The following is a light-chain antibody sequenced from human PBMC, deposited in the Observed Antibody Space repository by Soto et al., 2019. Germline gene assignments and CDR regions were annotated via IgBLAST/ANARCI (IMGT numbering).Light chain of an antibody. CDR1: KLGDKY. J-gene: IGLJ2*01. CDR2: QDG. CDR3: QAWDSRTGV. Sequence: SYELTQPPSVSVSPGQTASITCSGDKLGDKYVCWYQQKPGQSPVLVIYQDGKRPSGIPERFSGSSFGNTATLTISGTQAMDEADYFCQAWDSRTGVFGGGTELTVL. V-gene: IGLV3-1*01.